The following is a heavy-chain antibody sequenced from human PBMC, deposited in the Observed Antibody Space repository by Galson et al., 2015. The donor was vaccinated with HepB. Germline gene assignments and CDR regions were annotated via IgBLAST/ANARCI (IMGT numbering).Heavy chain of an antibody. V-gene: IGHV1-18*04. CDR2: ISAYNGNT. CDR1: GYTFTSYG. J-gene: IGHJ6*02. D-gene: IGHD5-18*01. CDR3: ARVDTAMVTRESPSYYYGMDV. Sequence: SVKVSCKASGYTFTSYGISWVRQAPGQGLEWMGWISAYNGNTNYAQKLQGRVTMTTDTSTSTAYMELRSLRSDDTAMYYCARVDTAMVTRESPSYYYGMDVWGQGTTVTVSS.